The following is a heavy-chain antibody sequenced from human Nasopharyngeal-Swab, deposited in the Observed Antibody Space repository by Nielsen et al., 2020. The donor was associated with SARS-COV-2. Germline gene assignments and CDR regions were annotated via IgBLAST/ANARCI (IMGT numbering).Heavy chain of an antibody. CDR1: GYTFTHYA. Sequence: VKVSCKASGYTFTHYAMHWVRQAPGQRLEWLGWVNAANGDTKSSQKFQDRVTISRDTSAGIDYMELRSLRSEDTGLYYCARGAGPSHRIIDYWGLGTLVTVSS. CDR2: VNAANGDT. D-gene: IGHD1-14*01. CDR3: ARGAGPSHRIIDY. J-gene: IGHJ4*02. V-gene: IGHV1-3*01.